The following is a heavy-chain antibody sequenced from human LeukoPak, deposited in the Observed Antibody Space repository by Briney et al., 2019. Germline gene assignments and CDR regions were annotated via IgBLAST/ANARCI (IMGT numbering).Heavy chain of an antibody. CDR3: AKETMVRGVKYYYYYGMDV. D-gene: IGHD3-10*01. CDR2: ISGDGGST. V-gene: IGHV3-43*02. Sequence: GGSLRLSCAASGFTFSSYAMTWVRQAPGKGLEWVSLISGDGGSTYYADSVKGRFTISRDNSKNSLYLQMNSLRTEDTALYYCAKETMVRGVKYYYYYGMDVWGQGTTVTVSS. J-gene: IGHJ6*02. CDR1: GFTFSSYA.